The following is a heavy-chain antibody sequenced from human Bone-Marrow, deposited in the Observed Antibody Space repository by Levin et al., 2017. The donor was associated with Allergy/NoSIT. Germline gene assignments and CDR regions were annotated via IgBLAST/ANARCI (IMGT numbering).Heavy chain of an antibody. Sequence: GESLKISCAASGFTFSSYSMNWVRQAPGKGLEWVSSISSSSSYIYYADSVKGRFTISRDNAKNSLYLQMNSLRAEDTAVYYCELYSRPRYCSGGSCRENDAFDIWGQGIMVTVSS. CDR3: ELYSRPRYCSGGSCRENDAFDI. J-gene: IGHJ3*02. CDR1: GFTFSSYS. V-gene: IGHV3-21*01. D-gene: IGHD2-15*01. CDR2: ISSSSSYI.